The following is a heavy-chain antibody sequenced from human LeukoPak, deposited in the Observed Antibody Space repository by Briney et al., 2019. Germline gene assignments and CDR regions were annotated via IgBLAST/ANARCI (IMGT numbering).Heavy chain of an antibody. CDR3: ATGYGEFDY. J-gene: IGHJ4*02. Sequence: GGSLRLFCAVSGFTFSNAWMSWVRQAPGKGLEWVGRIKSKADGGTRDYAAPVKGRFTISRDDAKNMVDLQMNSLKTEDTAMYYCATGYGEFDYWGQGTLVTVSS. V-gene: IGHV3-15*01. CDR2: IKSKADGGTR. CDR1: GFTFSNAW. D-gene: IGHD3-10*01.